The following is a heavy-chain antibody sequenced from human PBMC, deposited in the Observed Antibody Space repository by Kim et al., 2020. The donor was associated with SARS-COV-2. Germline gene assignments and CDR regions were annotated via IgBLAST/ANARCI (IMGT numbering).Heavy chain of an antibody. J-gene: IGHJ4*02. Sequence: GGSLRLSCAASGFTFSSYAMHGVRQAPGKGLEGVAVISYDGSNKYYADSVKGRFTISRDNSKNTLYLQMNSLRAEDTAVYYCARDLGPGYSSGWRSFSRDLGPFDCWGQETLVTVCS. CDR3: ARDLGPGYSSGWRSFSRDLGPFDC. D-gene: IGHD6-19*01. CDR1: GFTFSSYA. V-gene: IGHV3-30*04. CDR2: ISYDGSNK.